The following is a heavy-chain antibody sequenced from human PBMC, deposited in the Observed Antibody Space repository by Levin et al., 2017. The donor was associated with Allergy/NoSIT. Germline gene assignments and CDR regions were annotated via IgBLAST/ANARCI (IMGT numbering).Heavy chain of an antibody. D-gene: IGHD4-23*01. CDR1: GFTFSNYG. CDR2: IWYDGSNK. CDR3: ARGYGGNSGYFDY. Sequence: GESLKISCAASGFTFSNYGMHWVRQAPGKGLEWVAVIWYDGSNKYYADSVKGRFTISRDNSKNTLYMQMNSLRAEDTAVYYCARGYGGNSGYFDYWGQGTLVTVSS. J-gene: IGHJ4*02. V-gene: IGHV3-33*01.